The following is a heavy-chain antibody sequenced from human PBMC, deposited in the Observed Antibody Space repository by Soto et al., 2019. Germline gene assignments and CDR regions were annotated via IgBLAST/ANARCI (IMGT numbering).Heavy chain of an antibody. Sequence: SETLSLTCTVSGGSISSYYWSWIRQPPGKGLEWIGYIYYSGSTNYNPSLKSRVTISVDTSKNQFSLKLSSVTAADTAVYYCARHDMMTALDYWGQGTLVTVSS. CDR3: ARHDMMTALDY. CDR2: IYYSGST. CDR1: GGSISSYY. D-gene: IGHD3-9*01. J-gene: IGHJ4*02. V-gene: IGHV4-59*08.